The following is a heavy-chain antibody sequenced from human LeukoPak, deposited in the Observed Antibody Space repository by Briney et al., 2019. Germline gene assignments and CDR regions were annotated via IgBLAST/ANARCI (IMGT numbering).Heavy chain of an antibody. CDR3: TTSIVLTGSDY. CDR2: IKSKIDGGTT. CDR1: GFTFTDAW. V-gene: IGHV3-15*01. J-gene: IGHJ4*02. Sequence: GGSLRLSCASCGFTFTDAWMTWVRQAPGKGLEWVGRIKSKIDGGTTDYAPPVKGRFTISRDDSKNMLYLQMNSLKTEDTAVYYCTTSIVLTGSDYWGQGTLVTVSS. D-gene: IGHD2-15*01.